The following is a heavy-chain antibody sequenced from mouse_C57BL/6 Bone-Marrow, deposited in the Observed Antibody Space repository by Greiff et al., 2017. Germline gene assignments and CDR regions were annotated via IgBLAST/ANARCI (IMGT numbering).Heavy chain of an antibody. D-gene: IGHD2-4*01. CDR2: INPSSGYT. CDR3: ARPDDYFAWCAY. V-gene: IGHV1-4*01. J-gene: IGHJ3*01. CDR1: GYTFTSYT. Sequence: VQGVESGAELARPGASVKMSCKASGYTFTSYTMHWVKQRPGQGLEWIGYINPSSGYTKYNQKFKDKATLTADKSSSTAYMQLSSLTSEDSAVYYCARPDDYFAWCAYWGQGTLVTVSA.